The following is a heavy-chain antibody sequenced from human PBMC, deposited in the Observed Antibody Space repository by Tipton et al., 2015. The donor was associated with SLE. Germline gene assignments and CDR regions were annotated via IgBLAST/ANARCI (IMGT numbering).Heavy chain of an antibody. Sequence: SLRLSCAASGFTFSSYSMNWVRQAPGKGLEWVSYISSSSSTIYYADSVKGRFTISRDNAKNSLYLQMNSLRAEDTAVYYCARYGDYDAFDIWGQGTMVTVSS. CDR2: ISSSSSTI. CDR1: GFTFSSYS. V-gene: IGHV3-48*01. D-gene: IGHD4-17*01. CDR3: ARYGDYDAFDI. J-gene: IGHJ3*02.